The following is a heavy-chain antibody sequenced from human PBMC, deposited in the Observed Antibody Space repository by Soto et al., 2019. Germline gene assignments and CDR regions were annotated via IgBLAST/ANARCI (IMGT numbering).Heavy chain of an antibody. CDR3: ARSIRGPRRFNGMDV. V-gene: IGHV2-70*13. J-gene: IGHJ6*02. CDR2: IERDDDDK. D-gene: IGHD1-20*01. Sequence: SGPTLVNPTDPLTLTCTFSGFSLTSPGMCVSWIRQSPGKALEWLALIERDDDDKYYSTSLKTRLTISKDTRKNQVVLTMDNLEPADTATHYRARSIRGPRRFNGMDVWGQGTTVTVSS. CDR1: GFSLTSPGMC.